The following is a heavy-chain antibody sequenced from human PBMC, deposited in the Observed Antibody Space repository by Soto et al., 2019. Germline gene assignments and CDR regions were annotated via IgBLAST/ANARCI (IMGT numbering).Heavy chain of an antibody. CDR3: AREADYVNWFDP. CDR2: ISSSSSTI. Sequence: GGSLRLSCAASGFTFSSYIMNWVRQAPGKGLEWVSYISSSSSTIYYADSVKGRFTISRDNAKNSLYLQMNSLRAEDTAVYYCAREADYVNWFDPWGQGTLVTSPQ. CDR1: GFTFSSYI. V-gene: IGHV3-48*01. D-gene: IGHD4-17*01. J-gene: IGHJ5*02.